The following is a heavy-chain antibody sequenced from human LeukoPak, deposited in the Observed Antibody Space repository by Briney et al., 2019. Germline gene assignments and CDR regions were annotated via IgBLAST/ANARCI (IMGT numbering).Heavy chain of an antibody. Sequence: QSGGSLRLSFAASGFTFSSYWIRWVRQAPGKGLVWVSRINSDGSSTSYADSVKGRFTISRDNAKNTLYLQMNSLRAEDTAVYYCARSMNSGSYPDYWGQGTLVTVSS. J-gene: IGHJ4*02. CDR2: INSDGSST. V-gene: IGHV3-74*01. D-gene: IGHD1-26*01. CDR3: ARSMNSGSYPDY. CDR1: GFTFSSYW.